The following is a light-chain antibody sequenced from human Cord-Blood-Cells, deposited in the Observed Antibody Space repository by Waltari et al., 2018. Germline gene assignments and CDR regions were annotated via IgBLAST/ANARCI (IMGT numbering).Light chain of an antibody. Sequence: SYERTQPPSVSVSPGQTARPTCPGDALPKQYAYWYQQKPGQAPVLVIYKDSERPPGIPERFSGSSSGTTVTLTISGVQAEDEADYYCQSADSSGTYYVFGTGTKVTVL. J-gene: IGLJ1*01. V-gene: IGLV3-25*03. CDR3: QSADSSGTYYV. CDR2: KDS. CDR1: ALPKQY.